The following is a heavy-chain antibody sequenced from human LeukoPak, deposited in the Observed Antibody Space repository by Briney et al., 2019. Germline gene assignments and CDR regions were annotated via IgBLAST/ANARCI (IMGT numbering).Heavy chain of an antibody. D-gene: IGHD3-22*01. CDR3: ALSPYTYYYDSSGYGRDY. V-gene: IGHV3-11*01. J-gene: IGHJ4*02. Sequence: GGSLRLSCAASGFTFSDYYMSWIRQAPGKGLEWVSYISSSGSTIYYADSVMGRFTISRDNAKNSLYLQMNSLRAEDTAVYYCALSPYTYYYDSSGYGRDYWGQGTLVTVSS. CDR2: ISSSGSTI. CDR1: GFTFSDYY.